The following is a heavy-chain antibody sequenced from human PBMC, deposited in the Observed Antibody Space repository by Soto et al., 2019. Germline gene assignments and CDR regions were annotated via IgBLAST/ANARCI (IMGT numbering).Heavy chain of an antibody. CDR1: GYTFTGYY. J-gene: IGHJ6*02. D-gene: IGHD2-21*01. Sequence: ASVKVSCKASGYTFTGYYMHWVRQAPGQGLEWMGWINPNSGGTNYAQKFQGWVTMTRDTSISTAYMELSRLRSDDTPVYYCAKSVARYYYYGMDVWGQGTTVTVSS. CDR3: AKSVARYYYYGMDV. V-gene: IGHV1-2*04. CDR2: INPNSGGT.